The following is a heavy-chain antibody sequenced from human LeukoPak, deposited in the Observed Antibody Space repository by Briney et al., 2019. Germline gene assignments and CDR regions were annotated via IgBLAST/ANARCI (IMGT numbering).Heavy chain of an antibody. CDR3: ITDLASGRLFDY. J-gene: IGHJ4*02. D-gene: IGHD1-26*01. CDR1: GFSFSLAW. CDR2: IKSKRDGGTA. Sequence: GGSLRLSCTTSGFSFSLAWLSWVRQAPGKGLEWVGRIKSKRDGGTADYAAPVTGRFTISRDDSKNTMYLQMNSLKTEDTAFYYCITDLASGRLFDYWGQGTLVPVSS. V-gene: IGHV3-15*01.